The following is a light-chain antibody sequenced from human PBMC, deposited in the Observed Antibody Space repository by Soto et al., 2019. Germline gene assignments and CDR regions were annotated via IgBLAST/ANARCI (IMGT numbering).Light chain of an antibody. CDR1: QSLVSRDGNTY. CDR3: LQDTHWPPT. V-gene: IGKV2-30*01. J-gene: IGKJ1*01. CDR2: KVT. Sequence: DVVMTQSALSLPVTLGQPASIACRSSQSLVSRDGNTYLNWFQQRPGQSPRRLIYKVTNRDSGVPARFSGRGSGTDFTLTISSLEPEDVGVYYCLQDTHWPPTFGKGTKVDIK.